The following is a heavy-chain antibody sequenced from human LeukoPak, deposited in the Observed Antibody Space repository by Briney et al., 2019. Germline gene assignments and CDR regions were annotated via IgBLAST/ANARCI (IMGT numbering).Heavy chain of an antibody. CDR1: GFTFSSYA. CDR2: ISYDGSNK. Sequence: GRSLRLSCAASGFTFSSYAMHWVRQAPGKGLEWVAVISYDGSNKYYADSVKGRFTISRDNSKNTLYLQMNSLRAEDTAVYYCARAAAAGKSYYYYYMDVWGKGTTVTVSS. V-gene: IGHV3-30-3*01. CDR3: ARAAAAGKSYYYYYMDV. J-gene: IGHJ6*03. D-gene: IGHD6-13*01.